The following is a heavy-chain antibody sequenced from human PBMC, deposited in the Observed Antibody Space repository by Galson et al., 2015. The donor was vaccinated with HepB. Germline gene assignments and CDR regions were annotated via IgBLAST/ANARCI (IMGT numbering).Heavy chain of an antibody. CDR3: AKEHPYYDFWSGYSFFDY. CDR1: GFAFSSYG. V-gene: IGHV3-30*18. J-gene: IGHJ4*02. CDR2: ISYDGSNK. Sequence: SLRLSCAASGFAFSSYGMLWVRPAPGKGLEWVAVISYDGSNKYYADSVKGRFTISRDNSKNTLYLQMNSLRAEDTAVYYCAKEHPYYDFWSGYSFFDYWGQGTLVTVSS. D-gene: IGHD3-3*01.